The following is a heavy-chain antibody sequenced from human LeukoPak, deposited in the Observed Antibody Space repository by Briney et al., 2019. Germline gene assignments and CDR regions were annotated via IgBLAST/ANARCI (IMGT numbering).Heavy chain of an antibody. J-gene: IGHJ4*02. CDR2: INHSGST. Sequence: PSETLSLTCAVYGGSFSGYYWSWIRQPPGKGLEWIGEINHSGSTNYNPSLKSRVTISIDTSKNQFSLKLSSVTAADTAVYYCARGDGYKMEGIDYWGQGTLVTVSS. CDR1: GGSFSGYY. CDR3: ARGDGYKMEGIDY. V-gene: IGHV4-34*01. D-gene: IGHD5-24*01.